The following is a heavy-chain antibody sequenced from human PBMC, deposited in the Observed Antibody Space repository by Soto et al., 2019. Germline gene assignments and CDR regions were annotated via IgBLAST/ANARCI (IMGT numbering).Heavy chain of an antibody. CDR2: ISGSGGST. Sequence: GGSLRLSCAASGFTFSSYAMSWVHQAPGKGLEWVSGISGSGGSTYYADSVKGRFTISRDNSKNTLYLQMNSLRAEDTAVYYCAKESSGPYEIVAVDYWGQGTLVTVSS. CDR3: AKESSGPYEIVAVDY. D-gene: IGHD3-16*02. CDR1: GFTFSSYA. J-gene: IGHJ4*02. V-gene: IGHV3-23*01.